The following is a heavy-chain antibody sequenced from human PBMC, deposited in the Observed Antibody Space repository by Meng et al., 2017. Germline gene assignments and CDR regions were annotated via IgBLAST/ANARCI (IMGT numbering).Heavy chain of an antibody. V-gene: IGHV4-31*02. Sequence: VQVEPPGLGLGKPSQPLAPSVTLSGGSISIGGHYWSWIRQRPGKGQGWIGYIYYSGSTYYNPSLKCRLTISVDTSQNQFSLNLNSVTAADTAVYYCARDRGGGTAAQFDYWGQGTLVTVSS. J-gene: IGHJ4*02. CDR3: ARDRGGGTAAQFDY. D-gene: IGHD1-26*01. CDR1: GGSISIGGHY. CDR2: IYYSGST.